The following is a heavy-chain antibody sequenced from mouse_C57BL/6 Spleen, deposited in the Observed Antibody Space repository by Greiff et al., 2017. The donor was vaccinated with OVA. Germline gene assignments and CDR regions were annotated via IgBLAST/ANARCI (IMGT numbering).Heavy chain of an antibody. CDR3: ARSPYSRTYAMDY. D-gene: IGHD2-5*01. Sequence: VQLKQSGAELVRPGSSVKLSCKASGYTFTSYWMHWVKQRPIQGLEWIGNIDPSDSETHYNQKFKDKATLTVDKSSSTAYMQLSSLTSEDSAVYYCARSPYSRTYAMDYWGQGTSVTVSS. CDR2: IDPSDSET. J-gene: IGHJ4*01. V-gene: IGHV1-52*01. CDR1: GYTFTSYW.